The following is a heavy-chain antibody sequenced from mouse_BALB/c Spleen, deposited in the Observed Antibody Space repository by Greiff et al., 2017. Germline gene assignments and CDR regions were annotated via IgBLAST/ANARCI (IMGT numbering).Heavy chain of an antibody. V-gene: IGHV1-5*01. CDR1: GYTFTSYW. CDR3: TLYYDYGAIDY. D-gene: IGHD2-4*01. Sequence: DVHLVESGTVLARPGASVKMSCKASGYTFTSYWMHWVKQRPGQGLEWIGAIYPGNSDTSYNQKFKGKAKLTAVTSTSTAYMELSSLTNEDSAVYYCTLYYDYGAIDYWGQGTSVTVSS. J-gene: IGHJ4*01. CDR2: IYPGNSDT.